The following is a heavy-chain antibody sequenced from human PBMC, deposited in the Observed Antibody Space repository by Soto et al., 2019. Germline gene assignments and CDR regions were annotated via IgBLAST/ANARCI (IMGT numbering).Heavy chain of an antibody. D-gene: IGHD6-19*01. CDR1: GFTFDDYA. Sequence: LRLSCAASGFTFDDYAMHWVRQAPGKGLEWVSGISWNSGSIGYADSVKGRFTISRDNAKNSLYLQMNSLRAEDTALYYCAKDTGPFSGYSSGGRYYYYYGMDVWGQGTTVTVSS. CDR2: ISWNSGSI. CDR3: AKDTGPFSGYSSGGRYYYYYGMDV. J-gene: IGHJ6*02. V-gene: IGHV3-9*01.